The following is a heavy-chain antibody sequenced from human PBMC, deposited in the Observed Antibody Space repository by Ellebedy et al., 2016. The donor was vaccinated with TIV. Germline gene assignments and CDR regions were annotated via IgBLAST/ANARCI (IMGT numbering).Heavy chain of an antibody. J-gene: IGHJ2*01. D-gene: IGHD7-27*01. Sequence: PGGSLRLSCAASGFTFTNHAVSWVRQAPGKGPEWVSVISGSGGTTYYADSAKGRFTISRDNSKNTLFLQMNSLRAEDTALYYCARDFTGAGRFFDLWGRGTLVTVPS. CDR1: GFTFTNHA. CDR3: ARDFTGAGRFFDL. V-gene: IGHV3-23*01. CDR2: ISGSGGTT.